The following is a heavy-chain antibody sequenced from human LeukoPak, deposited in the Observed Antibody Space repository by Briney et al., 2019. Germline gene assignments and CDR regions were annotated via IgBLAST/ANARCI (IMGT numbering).Heavy chain of an antibody. CDR1: KFTFSSYD. D-gene: IGHD2-15*01. V-gene: IGHV3-23*01. Sequence: GGSLRLSCAASKFTFSSYDMHWVRQAPGKGLEWVSAISGSGGSTYYADSVKGRFTISRDNSKNTLYLQMNSLRAEDTAVYYCAKRSSCGGSCNSSPHAFDIWGQGTMVTVSS. CDR2: ISGSGGST. CDR3: AKRSSCGGSCNSSPHAFDI. J-gene: IGHJ3*02.